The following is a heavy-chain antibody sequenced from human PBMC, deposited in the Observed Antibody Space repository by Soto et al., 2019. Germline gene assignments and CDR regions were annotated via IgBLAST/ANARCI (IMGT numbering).Heavy chain of an antibody. D-gene: IGHD3-3*01. CDR1: GYTFTVYY. V-gene: IGHV1-18*04. Sequence: ASVKVSCKASGYTFTVYYIQWVRQAPGQGLEWMGWISAYNGNTNYAQKLQGRVTMTTDTSTSTDYMELRSLRSDDTAVYYCARDDYTILFDPWGQGTLVTVSS. CDR2: ISAYNGNT. CDR3: ARDDYTILFDP. J-gene: IGHJ5*02.